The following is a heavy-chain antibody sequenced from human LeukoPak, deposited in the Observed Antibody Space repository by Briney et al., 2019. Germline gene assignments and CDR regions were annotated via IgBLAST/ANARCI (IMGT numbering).Heavy chain of an antibody. Sequence: PGGSLRLSCAASGFTFSPYVMHWVRQAPGKGLEWVAVISYDGSNKNYADSVKGRFTISRDNSKNTLHLQMNSLRAEDTAVYYCAKDQLERRVGYFDYWGQGTLVTVSS. CDR2: ISYDGSNK. D-gene: IGHD1-1*01. V-gene: IGHV3-30*18. CDR3: AKDQLERRVGYFDY. J-gene: IGHJ4*03. CDR1: GFTFSPYV.